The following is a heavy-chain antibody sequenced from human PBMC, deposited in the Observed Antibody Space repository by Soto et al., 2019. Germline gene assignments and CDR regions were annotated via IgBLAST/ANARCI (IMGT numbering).Heavy chain of an antibody. V-gene: IGHV3-66*01. J-gene: IGHJ3*02. CDR2: IYSGGST. CDR1: GFTVSSNY. Sequence: VQLVESGGGLVQPGGSLRLSCAASGFTVSSNYMSWVRQAPGKGLEWVSVIYSGGSTYYADSVKGRVTIARDNSKSTLYLQMNSLRAEDTAVYYCARGLFIAVAGKEGGAFDIWGQGTMVTVSS. CDR3: ARGLFIAVAGKEGGAFDI. D-gene: IGHD6-19*01.